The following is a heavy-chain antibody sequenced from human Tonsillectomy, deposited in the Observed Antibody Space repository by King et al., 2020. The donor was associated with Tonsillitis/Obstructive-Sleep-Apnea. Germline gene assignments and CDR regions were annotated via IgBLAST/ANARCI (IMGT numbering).Heavy chain of an antibody. Sequence: VQLVESGGGGVQPGRSLRLSCAASASGFTFSSYGMHWVRQAPGKGLEWVAVISYDGSNKYYADSVNGRFTISRDNSKNTLFLQMNSLRDEDTAVYYCAKEQYYYDSSSGSTDYMDVWGKGTTITVSS. D-gene: IGHD3-22*01. V-gene: IGHV3-30*18. CDR2: ISYDGSNK. J-gene: IGHJ6*03. CDR3: AKEQYYYDSSSGSTDYMDV. CDR1: ASGFTFSSYG.